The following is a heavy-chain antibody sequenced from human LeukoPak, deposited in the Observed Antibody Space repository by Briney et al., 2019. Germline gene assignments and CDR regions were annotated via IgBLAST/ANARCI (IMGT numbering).Heavy chain of an antibody. CDR1: GFTFSSHG. CDR2: ISPSGGIT. Sequence: GGSLRLSCAAPGFTFSSHGMNWVRQAPGKGLEWVSGISPSGGITYYTDSVKGRFTISRDNSKKTLYLQMNSLRAEDTAVYYCARDRGYCSGGSCLYDAFDIWGQGTMVTVSS. J-gene: IGHJ3*02. CDR3: ARDRGYCSGGSCLYDAFDI. D-gene: IGHD2-15*01. V-gene: IGHV3-23*01.